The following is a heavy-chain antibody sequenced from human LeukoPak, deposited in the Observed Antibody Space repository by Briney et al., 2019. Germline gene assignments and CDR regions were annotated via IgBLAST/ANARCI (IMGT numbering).Heavy chain of an antibody. J-gene: IGHJ2*01. CDR2: ISYDGGNK. D-gene: IGHD1-7*01. Sequence: GGSLRLSCAASGFTFSSYAMHWVRQAPGKGLEGVAVISYDGGNKYYADSVKGRFTISRDNSKNTMYMQMNSLRAEDTAVYYCARAGGGPTTLYWYFDIWGRGTLVTVSS. CDR3: ARAGGGPTTLYWYFDI. CDR1: GFTFSSYA. V-gene: IGHV3-30*04.